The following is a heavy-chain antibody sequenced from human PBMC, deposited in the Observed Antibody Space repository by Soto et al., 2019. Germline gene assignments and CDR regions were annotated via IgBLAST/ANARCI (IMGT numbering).Heavy chain of an antibody. Sequence: GGSLRLSCAASGFTFSSYWMSWVRQAPGKGLEWVANIKQDGSEKYYVDSVKGRFTISRDNAKNSLYLQMNSLRAEDTAVYYCARVSNYDFWSGARNDYWGKGTLVTVSS. V-gene: IGHV3-7*05. CDR3: ARVSNYDFWSGARNDY. J-gene: IGHJ4*02. CDR1: GFTFSSYW. D-gene: IGHD3-3*01. CDR2: IKQDGSEK.